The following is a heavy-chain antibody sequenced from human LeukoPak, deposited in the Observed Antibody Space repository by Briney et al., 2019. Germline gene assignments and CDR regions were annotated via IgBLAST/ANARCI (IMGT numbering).Heavy chain of an antibody. D-gene: IGHD6-19*01. CDR1: GGSISSGGYY. V-gene: IGHV4-31*03. CDR3: AIVGRGSSGWIREDYFDY. J-gene: IGHJ4*02. CDR2: IYYSGST. Sequence: PSETLSLTCTVSGGSISSGGYYWSWIRQHPGKGLEWIGYIYYSGSTYYNPSLKSRVTISVDTSKNQFSLKLSSVTAADTAVYYCAIVGRGSSGWIREDYFDYWGQGTLVTVSS.